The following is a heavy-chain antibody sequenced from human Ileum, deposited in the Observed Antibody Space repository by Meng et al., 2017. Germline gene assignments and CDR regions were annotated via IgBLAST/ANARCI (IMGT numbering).Heavy chain of an antibody. CDR3: ARHGHFTPDKYYFDY. CDR2: VYFTGYT. J-gene: IGHJ4*02. V-gene: IGHV4-39*01. Sequence: QLQLQESGPGLVKPPETLSLTCTVSGDSVSSGSYYWVWIRQPPGKALEWIGAVYFTGYTYYGPSLTGRGTISVDTSRNQFSLKLNSVTAADTALYFCARHGHFTPDKYYFDYWGQGTLVTVSS. D-gene: IGHD3-3*02. CDR1: GDSVSSGSYY.